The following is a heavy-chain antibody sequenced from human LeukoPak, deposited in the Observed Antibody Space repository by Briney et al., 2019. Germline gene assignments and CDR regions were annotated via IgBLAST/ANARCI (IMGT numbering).Heavy chain of an antibody. CDR3: ARRGWYYFDY. Sequence: PSETLSLTCTVSGGSISSCSYYWGWIRQPPGKGLEWIGSIYYSGSTYYNPSLKSRVTISVDTSKNQFSLKLSSVTAADTAVYYCARRGWYYFDYWGQGTLVTVSS. D-gene: IGHD6-19*01. CDR1: GGSISSCSYY. CDR2: IYYSGST. J-gene: IGHJ4*02. V-gene: IGHV4-39*01.